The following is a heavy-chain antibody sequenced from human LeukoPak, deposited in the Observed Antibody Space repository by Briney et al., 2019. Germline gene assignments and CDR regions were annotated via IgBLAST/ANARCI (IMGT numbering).Heavy chain of an antibody. D-gene: IGHD4-23*01. J-gene: IGHJ2*01. V-gene: IGHV1-69*02. CDR2: IIPILGIA. Sequence: GASVKVSCKASGGTFSSYTISWVRQAPGQGVEWMGRIIPILGIANYAQKFQGRVTITADKSTSTAYMELSSLRSEDTAVYYCATRIGGNSDWYFDLWGRGTLVTVSS. CDR3: ATRIGGNSDWYFDL. CDR1: GGTFSSYT.